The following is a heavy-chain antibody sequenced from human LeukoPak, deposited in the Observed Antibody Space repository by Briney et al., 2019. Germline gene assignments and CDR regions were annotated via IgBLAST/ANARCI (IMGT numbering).Heavy chain of an antibody. CDR1: GGSFSGYY. CDR2: INHSGST. V-gene: IGHV4-34*01. D-gene: IGHD3-22*01. CDR3: ARGRLRYYDSRGYYSRPLDV. J-gene: IGHJ6*04. Sequence: PSETLSLICAVYGGSFSGYYWSWIRQPPGKGLEWIGEINHSGSTNYNPSLKSRVTISVDTSKNQFSLKLSSVNAADTAVYYCARGRLRYYDSRGYYSRPLDVWGKGTTVTVSS.